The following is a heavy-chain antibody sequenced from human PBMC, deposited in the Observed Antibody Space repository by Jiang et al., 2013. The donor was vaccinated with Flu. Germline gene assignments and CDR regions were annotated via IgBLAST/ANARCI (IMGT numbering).Heavy chain of an antibody. CDR3: AKDISVAGVGLDY. Sequence: RLSCAASGFTFSSYGMHWVRQAPGKGLEWVAVISYDGSNKYYADSVKGRFTISRDNSKNTLYLQMNSLRAEDTAVYYCAKDISVAGVGLDYWGQGTLVTVSS. CDR2: ISYDGSNK. D-gene: IGHD6-19*01. J-gene: IGHJ4*02. V-gene: IGHV3-30*18. CDR1: GFTFSSYG.